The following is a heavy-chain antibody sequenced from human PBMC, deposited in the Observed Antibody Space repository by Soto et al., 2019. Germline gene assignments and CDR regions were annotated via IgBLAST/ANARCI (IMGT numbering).Heavy chain of an antibody. CDR3: TRGRNSGDGYNGGGY. CDR2: MNPNSGHS. D-gene: IGHD1-1*01. V-gene: IGHV1-8*01. CDR1: GYTFTSFD. Sequence: ASVKVSCKASGYTFTSFDINWVRQATGQGLEWMGWMNPNSGHSGYAQKFQGRVTMTRDTSISTAYMELSSLRYEDTAVYYCTRGRNSGDGYNGGGYWGQGTLVTVSS. J-gene: IGHJ4*02.